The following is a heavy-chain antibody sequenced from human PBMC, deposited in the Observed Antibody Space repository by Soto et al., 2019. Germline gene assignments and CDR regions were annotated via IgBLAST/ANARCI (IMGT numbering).Heavy chain of an antibody. CDR1: GGSVSSGSYY. V-gene: IGHV4-61*01. CDR3: ARVKWFGESGFDY. Sequence: SETLSLTCTVSGGSVSSGSYYWSWIRQPPGKGLEWIGYIYYTGYTNYNPSLKSRVTISVDTSKNQFSLNVSSVTAADTAVYYCARVKWFGESGFDYWGQGTLVTVSS. CDR2: IYYTGYT. J-gene: IGHJ4*02. D-gene: IGHD3-10*01.